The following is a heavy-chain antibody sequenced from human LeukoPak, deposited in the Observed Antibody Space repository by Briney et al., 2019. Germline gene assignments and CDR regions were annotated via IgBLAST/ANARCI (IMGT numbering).Heavy chain of an antibody. CDR3: ARGRTPLLRAYYYYYYYMDV. J-gene: IGHJ6*03. D-gene: IGHD2/OR15-2a*01. V-gene: IGHV4-59*01. Sequence: SETLSLTCTVSGGSINSYYWSWFRQPPGKGLEWIGYIYYSGSTNYNPSLKSRVTISVDTAKKQFSLKLSSVTAADTAVYYCARGRTPLLRAYYYYYYYMDVWGKGTTVTVSS. CDR1: GGSINSYY. CDR2: IYYSGST.